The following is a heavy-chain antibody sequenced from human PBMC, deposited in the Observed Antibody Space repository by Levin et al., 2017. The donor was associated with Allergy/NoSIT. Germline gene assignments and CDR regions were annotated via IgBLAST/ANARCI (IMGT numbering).Heavy chain of an antibody. D-gene: IGHD2-21*01. J-gene: IGHJ4*02. V-gene: IGHV1-2*02. Sequence: PAASVKVSCKASGYTFSAYYMHWVRQAPGQGLEWLGWINPHSGDTNYPQRFQDRVTMTRDTSITTAYMELNRLTSDDTAVYYCARACGGECYPSLTTFDYWGQGTLVTVSS. CDR1: GYTFSAYY. CDR2: INPHSGDT. CDR3: ARACGGECYPSLTTFDY.